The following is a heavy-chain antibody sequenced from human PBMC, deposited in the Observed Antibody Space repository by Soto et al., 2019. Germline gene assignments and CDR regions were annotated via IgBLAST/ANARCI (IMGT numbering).Heavy chain of an antibody. J-gene: IGHJ4*02. Sequence: GGSLRLSCAASGFTFSSYAMSWVRQAPGKGLEWVSAISGSGGSTYYADSVKGRFTISRDNSKNTLYLQMNSLRAEDTAVYYCSKDPDYYGSGTEHYFDYWGQGTLVTVSS. CDR1: GFTFSSYA. CDR3: SKDPDYYGSGTEHYFDY. CDR2: ISGSGGST. D-gene: IGHD3-10*01. V-gene: IGHV3-23*01.